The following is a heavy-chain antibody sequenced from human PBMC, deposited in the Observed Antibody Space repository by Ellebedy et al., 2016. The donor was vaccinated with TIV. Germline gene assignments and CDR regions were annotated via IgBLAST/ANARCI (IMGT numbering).Heavy chain of an antibody. CDR3: ARSYCTSARCYAHNYFDP. Sequence: MPSETLSLSCTVSGGSISSYYWSWIRQPPGKGLEWIGHIYDSGSTNYISSLMSRVTISVATSMNQFSPKLSSVTAADTAVSYCARSYCTSARCYAHNYFDPWGQGTLVTVSS. D-gene: IGHD2-2*01. CDR2: IYDSGST. V-gene: IGHV4-59*08. CDR1: GGSISSYY. J-gene: IGHJ5*02.